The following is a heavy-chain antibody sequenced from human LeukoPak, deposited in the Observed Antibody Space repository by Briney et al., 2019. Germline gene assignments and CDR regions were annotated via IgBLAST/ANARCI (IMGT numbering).Heavy chain of an antibody. J-gene: IGHJ4*02. CDR2: ISSSSSYI. Sequence: GGSLRLSCAASGFTFSGYSMNWVRQAPGKGLEWVSSISSSSSYIYYADSVKGRFTISRDNAKNSLYLQMNSLRAEDTAVYYCARDRDAVTTGIFDYWGQGTPVTVSS. V-gene: IGHV3-21*01. CDR1: GFTFSGYS. D-gene: IGHD4-17*01. CDR3: ARDRDAVTTGIFDY.